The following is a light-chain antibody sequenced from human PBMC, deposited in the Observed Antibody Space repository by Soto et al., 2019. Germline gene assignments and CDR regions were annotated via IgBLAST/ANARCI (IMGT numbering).Light chain of an antibody. V-gene: IGLV2-23*02. J-gene: IGLJ1*01. Sequence: QSVLTEPASVSGSPGQSITISCTGTSSDVGSYNLVSWYQQHPGKAPKLMIYEVSKRPSGVSNRFSGSKSGSTASLTISGLQAEDEADYFCCSYAGSSFFFYAFGTGRKVTV. CDR1: SSDVGSYNL. CDR3: CSYAGSSFFFYA. CDR2: EVS.